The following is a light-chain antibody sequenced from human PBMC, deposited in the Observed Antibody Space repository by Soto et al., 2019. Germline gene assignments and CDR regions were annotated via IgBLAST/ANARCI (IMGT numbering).Light chain of an antibody. V-gene: IGKV3-20*01. CDR1: LTISDNY. J-gene: IGKJ1*01. CDR2: GAS. Sequence: EIVLTHSPGTLSLSPGERATLSCRASLTISDNYLAWYQQKAGQAPRLVIYGASSRATGIPDRFSASGSGKDFTLTISKLEPEDFAGYYCRQYSMAPLTFGQGTKVEVK. CDR3: RQYSMAPLT.